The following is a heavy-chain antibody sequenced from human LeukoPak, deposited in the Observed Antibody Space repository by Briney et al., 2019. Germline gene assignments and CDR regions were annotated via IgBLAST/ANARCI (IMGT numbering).Heavy chain of an antibody. CDR1: GGTFSSYA. V-gene: IGHV1-2*02. Sequence: ASVKVSCKASGGTFSSYAISWVRQAPGQGLEWMGCINPNSGGTMYAQKFQGGVTLTRDTSISTAYMELSRLRSDDTAVYYCARGETVYGGAIVYWGQGTLVTVSS. CDR2: INPNSGGT. J-gene: IGHJ4*02. CDR3: ARGETVYGGAIVY. D-gene: IGHD3-16*02.